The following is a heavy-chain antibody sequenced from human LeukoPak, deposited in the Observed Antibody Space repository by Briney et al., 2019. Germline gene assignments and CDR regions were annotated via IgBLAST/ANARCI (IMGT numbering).Heavy chain of an antibody. CDR2: IYYSGST. CDR3: ARRGYSYGNPIDY. V-gene: IGHV4-39*01. Sequence: SETLSLTCTVSGGSLSSSSYYWGWIRQPPGKGLEWIGNIYYSGSTYYNPSLKSRVTISVDTSKNQFSLKLSSVTAADTAVYYCARRGYSYGNPIDYWGQGTLVTVSS. D-gene: IGHD5-18*01. CDR1: GGSLSSSSYY. J-gene: IGHJ4*02.